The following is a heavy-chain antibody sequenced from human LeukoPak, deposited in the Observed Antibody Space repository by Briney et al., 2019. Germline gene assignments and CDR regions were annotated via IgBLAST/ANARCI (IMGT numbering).Heavy chain of an antibody. J-gene: IGHJ4*02. CDR1: GFIFSNYW. CDR2: IKQDGTEK. Sequence: PGGSLRLSCAASGFIFSNYWMSWVRQAPGKGLEWVANIKQDGTEKDYVASVRGRFTISRDNAKNSLYLQVNSLRAEDTAVYYCASSGSYRFDYWGQGTLVTVSS. CDR3: ASSGSYRFDY. V-gene: IGHV3-7*03. D-gene: IGHD1-26*01.